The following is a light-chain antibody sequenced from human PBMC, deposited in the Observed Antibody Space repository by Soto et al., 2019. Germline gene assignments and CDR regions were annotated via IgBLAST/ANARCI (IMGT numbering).Light chain of an antibody. Sequence: EIVMTQSPATLSVSPGGRVTLSCRASQSVTTRLAWYQHKPGQAPTLLMSGASNRASGVPVRFSGSGSGTDFTLTITRLEPEDFALYYCQQYGGSPITFGLGTRLEIK. CDR3: QQYGGSPIT. J-gene: IGKJ5*01. CDR1: QSVTTR. V-gene: IGKV3-20*01. CDR2: GAS.